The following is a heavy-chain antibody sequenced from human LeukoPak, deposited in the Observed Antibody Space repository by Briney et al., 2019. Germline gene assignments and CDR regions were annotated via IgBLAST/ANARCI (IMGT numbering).Heavy chain of an antibody. Sequence: GASVKVSCKVSGYTLTELSMHWVRQAPGKGLEWMGRFDPADNETIYAQTFQGRVTMTEDTSTDTAYMELSSLRSEDTAVYYCATGYFDNSDYYYVRDVFDLWGQGTMVAISS. CDR2: FDPADNET. V-gene: IGHV1-24*01. CDR1: GYTLTELS. D-gene: IGHD3-22*01. CDR3: ATGYFDNSDYYYVRDVFDL. J-gene: IGHJ3*01.